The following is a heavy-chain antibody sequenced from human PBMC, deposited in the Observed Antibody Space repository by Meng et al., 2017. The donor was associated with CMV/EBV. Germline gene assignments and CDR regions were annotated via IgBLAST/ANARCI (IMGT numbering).Heavy chain of an antibody. CDR2: INSDGSST. CDR3: ARDWVATTSYYYYGMDV. J-gene: IGHJ6*02. D-gene: IGHD5-24*01. Sequence: GESLKISCAASGFTFSSYWMHWVRQAPGKGLVWVSRINSDGSSTSYADSVKGRFTISRDNAKNTLYLQMNSLRAEDTAVYYCARDWVATTSYYYYGMDVWGQGTTVTVSS. CDR1: GFTFSSYW. V-gene: IGHV3-74*01.